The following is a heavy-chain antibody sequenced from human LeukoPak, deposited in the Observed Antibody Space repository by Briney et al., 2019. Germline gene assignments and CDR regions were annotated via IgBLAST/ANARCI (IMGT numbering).Heavy chain of an antibody. Sequence: GGSPRLSCAASGFTFSDYGIHWVRQAPGKGLEWVAIISYDGSNKYYADSVKGRFTISRDNSKNTLYLQMNSLRAEDTAVYYCAKAGGYCSGGTCYSNYWGQGALVTVSS. V-gene: IGHV3-30*18. CDR1: GFTFSDYG. J-gene: IGHJ4*02. CDR2: ISYDGSNK. D-gene: IGHD2-15*01. CDR3: AKAGGYCSGGTCYSNY.